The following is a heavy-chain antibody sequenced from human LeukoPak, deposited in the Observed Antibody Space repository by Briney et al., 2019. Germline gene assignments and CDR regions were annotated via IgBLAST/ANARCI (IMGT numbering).Heavy chain of an antibody. CDR3: ARAPHRNYDFWSGYYTGGFDY. CDR2: INPNSGGT. Sequence: ASVKVSCTASGYTFTGYYMHWVRQAPGQGLEWMGWINPNSGGTNYAQKFQGRVTMTRDTSISTAYMELSRLRSDDTAVYYCARAPHRNYDFWSGYYTGGFDYWGQGTLVTVSS. J-gene: IGHJ4*02. V-gene: IGHV1-2*02. CDR1: GYTFTGYY. D-gene: IGHD3-3*01.